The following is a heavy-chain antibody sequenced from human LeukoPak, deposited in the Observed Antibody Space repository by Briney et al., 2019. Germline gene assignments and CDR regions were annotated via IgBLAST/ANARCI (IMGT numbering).Heavy chain of an antibody. J-gene: IGHJ4*02. D-gene: IGHD7-27*01. Sequence: ASVKVSCKASGGTFISYAISWVRQAPGQRLEWMGWINAGNGNTKYSQKFQGRVTITRDTSASTAYMELSSLRSEDTAVYYCARGPLGRNGDYFDYWGQGTLVTVSS. CDR2: INAGNGNT. CDR3: ARGPLGRNGDYFDY. CDR1: GGTFISYA. V-gene: IGHV1-3*01.